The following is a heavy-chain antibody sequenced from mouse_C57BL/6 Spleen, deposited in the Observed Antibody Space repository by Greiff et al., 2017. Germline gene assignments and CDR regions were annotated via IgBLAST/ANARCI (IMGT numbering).Heavy chain of an antibody. CDR1: GYTFTSYG. CDR3: ARGGPPYYDYDVFAY. D-gene: IGHD2-4*01. V-gene: IGHV1-81*01. Sequence: VNVVESGAELARPGASVKLSCKASGYTFTSYGISWVKQRTGQGLEWIGEIYPRSGNTYYNEKFKGKATLTADKSSSTAYMELRSLTSEDSAVYFCARGGPPYYDYDVFAYWGQGTLVTVSA. CDR2: IYPRSGNT. J-gene: IGHJ3*01.